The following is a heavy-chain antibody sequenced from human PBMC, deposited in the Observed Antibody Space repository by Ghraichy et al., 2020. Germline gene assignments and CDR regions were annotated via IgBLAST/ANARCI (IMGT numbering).Heavy chain of an antibody. V-gene: IGHV3-15*01. CDR2: IKRKSDGGTI. J-gene: IGHJ5*02. CDR3: TTEVGYRVDFWSGYRYYSAP. CDR1: GFSFRNAW. D-gene: IGHD3-3*01. Sequence: GGSPRLSCAASGFSFRNAWMSWVRQAPGKGLEWVGRIKRKSDGGTIDYAAPVKGRFTISRDDSKNTLYLQMNSLKTEDTAVYYCTTEVGYRVDFWSGYRYYSAPGGQGSLVTVSP.